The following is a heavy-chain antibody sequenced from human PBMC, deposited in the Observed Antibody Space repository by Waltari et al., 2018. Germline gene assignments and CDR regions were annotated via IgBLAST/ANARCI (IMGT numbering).Heavy chain of an antibody. CDR3: ARERTEAWGPKPLEY. CDR2: IYYTGGA. CDR1: GAPLSRFR. D-gene: IGHD7-27*01. Sequence: QVQLQESGPGLVKPSETLSLTCPVSGAPLSRFRSWIRQPPGKGLEWIGYIYYTGGATYNPSLRSRVTISIDTSKNQISLDLNSVTAADTALYYCARERTEAWGPKPLEYWGQGILVTVSS. V-gene: IGHV4-59*01. J-gene: IGHJ4*02.